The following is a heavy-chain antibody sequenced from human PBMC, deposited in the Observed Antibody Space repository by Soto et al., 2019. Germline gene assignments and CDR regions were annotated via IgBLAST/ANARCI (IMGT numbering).Heavy chain of an antibody. J-gene: IGHJ6*03. CDR1: GGSFSGYY. Sequence: SETLSLTCAVYGGSFSGYYWSWIRQPPGKGLEWIGEINHSGSTNYNPYLKSRVTISVDTSKNQYSLKLSSVTAADTAGYYCARGGGDSQRSYYMDVWGKGTTVTVSS. CDR3: ARGGGDSQRSYYMDV. D-gene: IGHD3-10*01. CDR2: INHSGST. V-gene: IGHV4-34*01.